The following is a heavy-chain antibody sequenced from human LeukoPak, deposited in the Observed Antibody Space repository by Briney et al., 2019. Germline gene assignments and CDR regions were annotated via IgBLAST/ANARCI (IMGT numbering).Heavy chain of an antibody. J-gene: IGHJ6*03. D-gene: IGHD4-11*01. V-gene: IGHV1-69*05. Sequence: GASXXVSCKASGGTFINYAISWVGQAPGQGVEWMGRIIPMFGTTNYAQNFQGRVTITTDESTSTAYMEVSSLRIEDTAVYYCASVTVTTWAPDGHMDVWGKGTTVTVSS. CDR1: GGTFINYA. CDR3: ASVTVTTWAPDGHMDV. CDR2: IIPMFGTT.